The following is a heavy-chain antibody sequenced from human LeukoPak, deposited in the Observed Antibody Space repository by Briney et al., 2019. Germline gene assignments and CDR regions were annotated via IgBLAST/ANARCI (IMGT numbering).Heavy chain of an antibody. J-gene: IGHJ6*02. CDR2: IYYSGST. CDR1: GGSISSYY. Sequence: MPSETLSLTCTVSGGSISSYYWSWIRQPPGKGLEWIGYIYYSGSTNYNPSLKSRVTISVDTSKNQFSLKLSSVTAADTAVYYCARVSAAGMEFHYGMDVWGQGTTVFVSS. CDR3: ARVSAAGMEFHYGMDV. V-gene: IGHV4-59*01. D-gene: IGHD6-13*01.